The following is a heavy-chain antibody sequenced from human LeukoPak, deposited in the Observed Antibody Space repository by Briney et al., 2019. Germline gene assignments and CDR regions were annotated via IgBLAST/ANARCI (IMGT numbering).Heavy chain of an antibody. CDR1: GFTFSSYG. Sequence: GGSLRLSCAASGFTFSSYGMHWVRQAPGKGLEWVAFIRYDGSNKYYADSVKGRFTISRDNSKNTLYLQMNSLRAEDTAVYYCARGHRGGKTFYYFDYWGQGTLVTVSS. CDR2: IRYDGSNK. V-gene: IGHV3-30*02. J-gene: IGHJ4*02. D-gene: IGHD4-23*01. CDR3: ARGHRGGKTFYYFDY.